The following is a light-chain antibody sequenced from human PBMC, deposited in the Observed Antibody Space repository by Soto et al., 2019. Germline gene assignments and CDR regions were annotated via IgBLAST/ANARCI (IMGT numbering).Light chain of an antibody. CDR3: LQNHNYPRT. V-gene: IGKV1-6*01. J-gene: IGKJ1*01. Sequence: AIQMTQSPSSLSASVGDRVTITCRASQDISDDVGWYQQTPGKAPKLLISGASRLQSGVPSRFSGSGSGAAFTLTITSLRPEDSATYYCLQNHNYPRTFGQGTTVDIK. CDR1: QDISDD. CDR2: GAS.